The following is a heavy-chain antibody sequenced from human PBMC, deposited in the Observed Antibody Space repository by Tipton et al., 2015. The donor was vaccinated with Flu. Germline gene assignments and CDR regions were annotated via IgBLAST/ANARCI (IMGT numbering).Heavy chain of an antibody. CDR2: MNPNSGNT. D-gene: IGHD1-1*01. Sequence: QLVQSGAEMRKPGASVKVSCKASGYTFSSYEINWVRQATGQGLEWMGWMNPNSGNTGYAQKFQGRVTMTRNASISTAYMELTSLTSEDTAVYYCARNRQQSRYFDLWGRGTLVTVSS. CDR1: GYTFSSYE. J-gene: IGHJ2*01. V-gene: IGHV1-8*01. CDR3: ARNRQQSRYFDL.